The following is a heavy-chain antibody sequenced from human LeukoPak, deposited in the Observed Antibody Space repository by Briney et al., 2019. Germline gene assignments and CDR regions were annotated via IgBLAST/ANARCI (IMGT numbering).Heavy chain of an antibody. CDR1: GFTFSSYW. Sequence: GGSLRLSCAASGFTFSSYWMSWVRQAPGKGLEWVAVISYDGSNKYYADSVKGRFTISRDNSKKTLYLQMNSLRAEDTAVYYCARDLRGSSSWYDYGMDVWGQGTTVTVSS. CDR2: ISYDGSNK. V-gene: IGHV3-30*03. CDR3: ARDLRGSSSWYDYGMDV. J-gene: IGHJ6*02. D-gene: IGHD6-13*01.